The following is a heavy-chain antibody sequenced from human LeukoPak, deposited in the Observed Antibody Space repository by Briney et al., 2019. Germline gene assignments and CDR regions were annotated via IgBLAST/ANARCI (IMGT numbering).Heavy chain of an antibody. J-gene: IGHJ4*02. D-gene: IGHD3-22*01. V-gene: IGHV3-9*03. CDR1: GFTFDDYA. CDR2: ISWNSGSI. Sequence: QTGGSLRLSCAASGFTFDDYAMHWVRQAPGKGLEWVPGISWNSGSIGYADSVKGRFTISRDNAKNSLYLQMNSLRAEDMALYYCAKSTDLYYYDSSGFDYWGQGTLVTVSS. CDR3: AKSTDLYYYDSSGFDY.